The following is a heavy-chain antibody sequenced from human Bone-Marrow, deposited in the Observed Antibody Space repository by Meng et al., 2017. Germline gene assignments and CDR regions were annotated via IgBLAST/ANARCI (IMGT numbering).Heavy chain of an antibody. CDR3: ARDPELDYYGSGSYYKDGYFQH. CDR2: ISYDGSNK. Sequence: GESLKISCAASGFTFSSYAMHWVRQAPGKGLEWVAVISYDGSNKYYADSVKGRFTISRDNSKNTLYLQMNSLRAEDTAVYYCARDPELDYYGSGSYYKDGYFQHWGQGTLVTVSS. V-gene: IGHV3-30*04. D-gene: IGHD3-10*01. J-gene: IGHJ1*01. CDR1: GFTFSSYA.